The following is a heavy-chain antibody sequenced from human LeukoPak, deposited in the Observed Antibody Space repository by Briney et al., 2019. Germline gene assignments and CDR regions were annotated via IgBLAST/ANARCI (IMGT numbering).Heavy chain of an antibody. J-gene: IGHJ4*02. V-gene: IGHV1-46*01. CDR3: ARRGQWLVPFDY. Sequence: ASVKVSCKASGYTFTSYGISWVRQAPGQGLEWMGIINPSGGSTSYAQKFQGRVTMTRDMSTSTVYMELSSLRSEDTAVYYCARRGQWLVPFDYWGQGTLVTVSS. CDR1: GYTFTSYG. D-gene: IGHD6-19*01. CDR2: INPSGGST.